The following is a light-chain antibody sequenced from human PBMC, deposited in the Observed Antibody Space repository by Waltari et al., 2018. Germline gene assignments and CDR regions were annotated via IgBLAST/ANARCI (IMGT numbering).Light chain of an antibody. CDR3: QTWATGIRVG. CDR1: GRQSIYASYA. CDR2: VNREGSP. V-gene: IGLV4-69*01. J-gene: IGLJ2*01. Sequence: QLLVTQSPSASASLGASVKITCTLSGRQSIYASYAIAWHQQQAGRGPRFLMKVNREGSPNKGDGVPDRFSGSSAGAGRYLTISSLRSEDEADYYCQTWATGIRVGFGGGTKLTVL.